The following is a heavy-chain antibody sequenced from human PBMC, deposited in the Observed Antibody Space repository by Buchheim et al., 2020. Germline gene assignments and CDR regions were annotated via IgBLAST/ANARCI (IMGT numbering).Heavy chain of an antibody. CDR3: AKVGYGYRYYFDS. CDR2: ISGSSDST. V-gene: IGHV3-23*01. CDR1: GFTFSSYD. D-gene: IGHD5-24*01. J-gene: IGHJ4*02. Sequence: EVQLLESGGGLVQPGGSLRLSCAVSGFTFSSYDMSWVRQAPGKGLEWVSGISGSSDSTNYAASAKGRFTISRDNSKKTVYLQRNSLRAEDTAVYYCAKVGYGYRYYFDSWGRGTL.